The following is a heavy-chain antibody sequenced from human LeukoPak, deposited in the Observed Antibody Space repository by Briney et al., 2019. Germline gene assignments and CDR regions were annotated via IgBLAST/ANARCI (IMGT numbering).Heavy chain of an antibody. CDR1: GFSFTNYW. D-gene: IGHD3-10*01. V-gene: IGHV3-74*01. J-gene: IGHJ3*02. CDR2: INSDGSAT. CDR3: AREETPPLWFAWNQKTDAFDI. Sequence: GGSLRLSCAASGFSFTNYWMHWVRQAPGKGLVWVSHINSDGSATRYADSVKGRFTISRDNAKNSLYLQMNSLRAEDTAVYYCAREETPPLWFAWNQKTDAFDIWGQGTMVTVSS.